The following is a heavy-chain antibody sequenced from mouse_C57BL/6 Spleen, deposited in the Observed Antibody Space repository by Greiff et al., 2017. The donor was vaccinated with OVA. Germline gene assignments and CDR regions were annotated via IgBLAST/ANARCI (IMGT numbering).Heavy chain of an antibody. CDR3: ARNEDYGSSLSWFAY. J-gene: IGHJ3*01. CDR1: GFSLTSYA. Sequence: VKLMESGPGLVAPSQSLSITCTVSGFSLTSYAISWVRQPPGKGLEWLGVIWPGGGTNYYSAHNSRLSISNDNYKSQVFLKMNSLQTDDTARYYCARNEDYGSSLSWFAYWGQGTLVTVSA. D-gene: IGHD1-1*01. V-gene: IGHV2-9-1*01. CDR2: IWPGGGT.